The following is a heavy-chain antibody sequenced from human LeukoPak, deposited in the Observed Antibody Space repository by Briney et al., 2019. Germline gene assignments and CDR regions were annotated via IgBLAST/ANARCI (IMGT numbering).Heavy chain of an antibody. J-gene: IGHJ4*02. CDR1: GGSFSGYY. CDR2: INHSGST. CDR3: ASDYYGSGSYS. Sequence: SETLSLTCAVYGGSFSGYYWSWIGQPPGKGVEWIGEINHSGSTNYNPSLKSRVTISVDTSKNQFSLKLSSVTAADTAVYYCASDYYGSGSYSWGQGTLVTVSS. V-gene: IGHV4-34*01. D-gene: IGHD3-10*01.